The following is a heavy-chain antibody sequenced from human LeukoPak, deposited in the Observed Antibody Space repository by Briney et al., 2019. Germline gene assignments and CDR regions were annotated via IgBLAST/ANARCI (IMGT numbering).Heavy chain of an antibody. CDR1: GFTFSSYA. CDR2: TSTSGGST. V-gene: IGHV3-23*01. CDR3: AKDVSSGWRSYSFDS. J-gene: IGHJ4*02. Sequence: GGSLRLSCAASGFTFSSYAMSWVRQAPGKGLEWVSATSTSGGSTYYADSVKGRFTISRDNSKNTLYLQLNSLRAEDTAVYYCAKDVSSGWRSYSFDSWGQGTLATVSS. D-gene: IGHD6-19*01.